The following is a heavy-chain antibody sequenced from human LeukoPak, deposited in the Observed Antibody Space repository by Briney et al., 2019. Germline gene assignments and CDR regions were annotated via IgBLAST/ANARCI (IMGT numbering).Heavy chain of an antibody. Sequence: PGGSLRLSCAASGFTFISYGMHWVRQAPGKGLEWVAFIRYDGSNKYYADSVKGRFTISRDNAKNTLYLQMNSLRAEDTAVYYCARDPPVYCSSTSCPMPFDYWGQGTLVTVSS. D-gene: IGHD2-2*01. CDR2: IRYDGSNK. J-gene: IGHJ4*02. V-gene: IGHV3-30*02. CDR1: GFTFISYG. CDR3: ARDPPVYCSSTSCPMPFDY.